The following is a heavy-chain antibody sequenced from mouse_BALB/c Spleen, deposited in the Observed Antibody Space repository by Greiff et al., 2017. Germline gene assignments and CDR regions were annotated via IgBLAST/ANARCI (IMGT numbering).Heavy chain of an antibody. Sequence: QVQLKQSAAELARPGASVKMSCKASGYTFTSYTMHWVKQRPGQGLEWIGYINPSSGYTEYNQKFKDKTTLTADKSSSTAYMQLSSLTSEDSAVYYCARKGDYGSSYYAMDYWGQGTSVTVSS. CDR3: ARKGDYGSSYYAMDY. CDR1: GYTFTSYT. J-gene: IGHJ4*01. CDR2: INPSSGYT. D-gene: IGHD1-1*01. V-gene: IGHV1-4*02.